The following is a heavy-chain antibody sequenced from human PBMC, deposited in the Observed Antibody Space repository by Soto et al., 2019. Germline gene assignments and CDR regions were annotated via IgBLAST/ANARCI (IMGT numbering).Heavy chain of an antibody. CDR3: AKDPEEQRCYYYGMDV. J-gene: IGHJ6*02. D-gene: IGHD1-1*01. CDR1: GCTFSSYA. CDR2: ISYDGSNK. Sequence: GGSLRLSCAASGCTFSSYAMHWVRQAPGKGLEWVAVISYDGSNKYYADSVKGLFTISRDNSKNTLYLQMNSLRAEDTAVYYCAKDPEEQRCYYYGMDVWGQGTTVTVSS. V-gene: IGHV3-30*04.